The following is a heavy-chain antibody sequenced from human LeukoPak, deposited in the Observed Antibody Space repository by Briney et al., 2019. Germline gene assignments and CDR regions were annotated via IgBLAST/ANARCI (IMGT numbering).Heavy chain of an antibody. CDR1: GFTFSSYA. CDR2: ISYDGSNK. J-gene: IGHJ4*02. Sequence: PGGSLRLSCAASGFTFSSYAMHWVRQAPGKGLEWVAVISYDGSNKYYADSVKGRFTISRDNSKNTLYLQMNSLRAEDTALYYCARAPAFCGGDCYPARLDSWGQGTLVTVSS. D-gene: IGHD2-21*02. CDR3: ARAPAFCGGDCYPARLDS. V-gene: IGHV3-30*04.